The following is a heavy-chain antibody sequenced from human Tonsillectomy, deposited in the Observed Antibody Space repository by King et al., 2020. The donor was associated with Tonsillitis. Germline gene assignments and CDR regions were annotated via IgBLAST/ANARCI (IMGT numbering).Heavy chain of an antibody. V-gene: IGHV4-59*01. CDR2: IYYSGST. D-gene: IGHD2-21*02. CDR1: GGSIRNYY. CDR3: ARVPLDCGGDCNYFDY. J-gene: IGHJ4*02. Sequence: VQLQESGPGLVKPSETLSPTCTVSGGSIRNYYWSWIRQPPGKGLEWIGYIYYSGSTKYNPSLKSRVTIVIDTSKNQFSLELNSVTAADTAVYYCARVPLDCGGDCNYFDYWGQGTLVTVSS.